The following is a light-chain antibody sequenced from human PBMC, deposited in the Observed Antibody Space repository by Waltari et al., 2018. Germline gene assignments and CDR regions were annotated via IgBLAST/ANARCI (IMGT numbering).Light chain of an antibody. V-gene: IGLV2-14*03. J-gene: IGLJ1*01. CDR3: SSYTASRHYV. CDR2: DVS. CDR1: SSDVGGYND. Sequence: QSALTQPASVSGSPGQSITISCTGTSSDVGGYNDVSRYQQYPGKAPKLVIYDVSTRPSGASDRFSGSKSGNTASLIISGLQAEDEADYYCSSYTASRHYVFGTGTKVTVL.